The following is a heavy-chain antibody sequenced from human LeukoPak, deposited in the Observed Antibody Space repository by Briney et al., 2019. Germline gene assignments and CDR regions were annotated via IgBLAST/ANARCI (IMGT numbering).Heavy chain of an antibody. Sequence: SVKVSCKASGGTFSSYAISWVRQAPGQGLEWMGGIIPTFGTANYAQKFQGRVTITTDESTSTAYMELSSLRSEDTAVYYCARGTKQWLVSSWFDPWGQGTLVTVSS. D-gene: IGHD6-19*01. CDR1: GGTFSSYA. J-gene: IGHJ5*02. V-gene: IGHV1-69*05. CDR2: IIPTFGTA. CDR3: ARGTKQWLVSSWFDP.